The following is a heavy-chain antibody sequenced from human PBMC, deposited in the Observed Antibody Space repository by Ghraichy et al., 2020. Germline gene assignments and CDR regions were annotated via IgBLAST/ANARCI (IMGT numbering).Heavy chain of an antibody. CDR2: IDWDDDK. D-gene: IGHD2-21*02. V-gene: IGHV2-70*01. CDR1: GFSLSTSGMC. Sequence: SGPTLVKPTQTLTLTCTFSGFSLSTSGMCVSWIRQPPGKALEWLALIDWDDDKYYSTSLKTRLTISKDTSKNQVVLTMTNMDPVDTATYYCARMVVTAIRGLGYNDGRDVWGQGTTATVSS. CDR3: ARMVVTAIRGLGYNDGRDV. J-gene: IGHJ6*02.